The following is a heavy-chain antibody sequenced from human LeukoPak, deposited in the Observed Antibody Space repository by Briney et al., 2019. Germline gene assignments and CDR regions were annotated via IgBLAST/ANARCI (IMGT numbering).Heavy chain of an antibody. CDR2: INPNSGGT. CDR3: ARVRGEVYYDSGSYWFDP. Sequence: ASVKVSCKASGYTFTGYYMHWVRQAPGQGLEWMGWINPNSGGTNYAQKFQGRVTMTRDTSISTAYMELSRLRSDDTAVYYCARVRGEVYYDSGSYWFDPWGQGTLVTVSS. J-gene: IGHJ5*02. V-gene: IGHV1-2*02. CDR1: GYTFTGYY. D-gene: IGHD3-10*01.